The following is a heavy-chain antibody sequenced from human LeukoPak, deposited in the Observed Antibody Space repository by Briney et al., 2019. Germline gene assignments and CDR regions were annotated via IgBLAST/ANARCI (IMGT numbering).Heavy chain of an antibody. CDR3: ARTGYYDSSGYYYASFDY. D-gene: IGHD3-22*01. CDR2: INHSGGT. V-gene: IGHV4-34*01. Sequence: PSETLSLTCAVYGGSLSSYYWGWIRQPPGRGLGWIGEINHSGGTNYNPSFKSRVTISVDTPKNQFSLKLSSVTAADTAVYYCARTGYYDSSGYYYASFDYWGQGTLVTVSS. J-gene: IGHJ4*02. CDR1: GGSLSSYY.